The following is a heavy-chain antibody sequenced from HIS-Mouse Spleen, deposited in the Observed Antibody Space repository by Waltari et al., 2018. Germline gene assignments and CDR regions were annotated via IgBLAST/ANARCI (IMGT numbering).Heavy chain of an antibody. CDR1: GGSISSSSYY. CDR3: AREIPYSSSWYDWYFDL. V-gene: IGHV4-39*07. Sequence: QLQLQESGPGLVKPSETLSLTCTVSGGSISSSSYYWGWIRQPPGKGLEWIGSIHYSGSTDDNPALKSRVTISVDTSKNQFSLKLSSVTAADTAVYYCAREIPYSSSWYDWYFDLWGRGTLVTVSS. J-gene: IGHJ2*01. CDR2: IHYSGST. D-gene: IGHD6-13*01.